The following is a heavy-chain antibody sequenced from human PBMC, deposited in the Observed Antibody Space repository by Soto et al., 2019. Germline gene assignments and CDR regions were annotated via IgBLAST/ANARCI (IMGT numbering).Heavy chain of an antibody. CDR1: GGSFSGYY. CDR3: ARLGYCSGGSCYPNGAKANKRVKKEYFDY. Sequence: SETLSLTCAVYGGSFSGYYWSWIRQPPGKGLEWIGEINHSGSTNYNPSLKSRVTMSVDTSKNQFSLKLSSVTAAETAVDYCARLGYCSGGSCYPNGAKANKRVKKEYFDYWGQGTLVTVSS. V-gene: IGHV4-34*01. CDR2: INHSGST. J-gene: IGHJ4*02. D-gene: IGHD2-15*01.